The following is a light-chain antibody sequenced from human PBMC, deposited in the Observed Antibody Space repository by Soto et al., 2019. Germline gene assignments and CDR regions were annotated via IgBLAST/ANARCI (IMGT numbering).Light chain of an antibody. CDR3: QQLNSYPPIT. V-gene: IGKV1-9*01. CDR1: QGISSY. CDR2: AAS. J-gene: IGKJ5*01. Sequence: DIQLTQSPSFLSASVGDRVTITCRASQGISSYLAWYQQKPGKAPKLLIYAASTLQSGVPSRFNGSGSGTEFTLTISSLQPEDFATYYCQQLNSYPPITFGHGTRLEIK.